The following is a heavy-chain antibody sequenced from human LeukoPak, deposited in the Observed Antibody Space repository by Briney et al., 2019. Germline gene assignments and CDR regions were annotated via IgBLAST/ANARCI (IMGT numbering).Heavy chain of an antibody. CDR1: GGSISSYY. Sequence: PSETLSLTCTVSGGSISSYYWSWIRQPPGKGLEWIGYIYHSGSTYYNPSLKSRVTISVDRSKNQFSLKLSSVTAADTAVYYCARQENTIFGVVTSHFDIWGQGTMVTVSS. D-gene: IGHD3-3*01. V-gene: IGHV4-59*08. CDR3: ARQENTIFGVVTSHFDI. CDR2: IYHSGST. J-gene: IGHJ3*02.